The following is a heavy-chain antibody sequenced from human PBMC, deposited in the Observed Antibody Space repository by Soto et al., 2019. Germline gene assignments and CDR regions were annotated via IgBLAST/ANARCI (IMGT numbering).Heavy chain of an antibody. Sequence: ASVKVSCKASGYTFTSYPMHWVRQAPGQRLEWMGWINAGNGNTKYSQKFQGRVTITRDTSASTAYMELSSLRSEDTAVYYCARDGPMATYPVYYFDYWGQGTLVTVSS. D-gene: IGHD5-12*01. CDR2: INAGNGNT. CDR1: GYTFTSYP. V-gene: IGHV1-3*01. J-gene: IGHJ4*02. CDR3: ARDGPMATYPVYYFDY.